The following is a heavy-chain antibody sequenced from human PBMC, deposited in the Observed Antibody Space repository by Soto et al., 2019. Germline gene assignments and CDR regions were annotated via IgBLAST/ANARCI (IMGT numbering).Heavy chain of an antibody. CDR3: ARDGVILYSDYYYYMDV. CDR1: GFTFSSYS. V-gene: IGHV3-21*01. J-gene: IGHJ6*03. CDR2: ISSSSSYI. Sequence: LRLSCAASGFTFSSYSMNWVRQAPGKGLEWVSSISSSSSYIYYADSVKGRFTISRDNAKNSLYLQMNSLRAEDTAVYYCARDGVILYSDYYYYMDVWGKGTTVTVSS. D-gene: IGHD2-8*01.